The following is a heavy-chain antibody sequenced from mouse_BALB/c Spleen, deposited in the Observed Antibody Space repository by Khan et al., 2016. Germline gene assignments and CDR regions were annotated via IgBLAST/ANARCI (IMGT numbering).Heavy chain of an antibody. CDR3: ARGVTGTWFAY. Sequence: QVQLQQPGAELVKPGASVKMSCKASGYTFTSYNMHWVKQTPGQGLEWIGAIYPGNGDTSYNQKFKGKATLTADKSSSTAYMQLSSLTSEDSAVYYCARGVTGTWFAYWGQGTLVTVSA. CDR1: GYTFTSYN. V-gene: IGHV1-12*01. J-gene: IGHJ3*01. D-gene: IGHD4-1*01. CDR2: IYPGNGDT.